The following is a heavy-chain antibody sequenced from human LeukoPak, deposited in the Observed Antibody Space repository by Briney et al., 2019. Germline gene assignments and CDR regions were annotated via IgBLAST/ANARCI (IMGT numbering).Heavy chain of an antibody. CDR2: ISGSGDTT. V-gene: IGHV3-23*01. CDR3: AKAPVTTCSGAYCYPFDY. Sequence: AGGSLRLSCAASGFTFSTYAMTWVRQAPGKGLEWVSAISGSGDTTYYADSVKGRFTISRDNSKNTLYLQMGSLRAGDAAVYYCAKAPVTTCSGAYCYPFDYWSQGTLVTVSS. CDR1: GFTFSTYA. J-gene: IGHJ4*02. D-gene: IGHD2-15*01.